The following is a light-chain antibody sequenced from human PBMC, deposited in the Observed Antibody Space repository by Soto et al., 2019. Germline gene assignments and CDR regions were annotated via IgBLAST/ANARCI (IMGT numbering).Light chain of an antibody. V-gene: IGKV3-15*01. CDR2: GVS. Sequence: EILVTQSPATVCLSPGARDTHSCRASQSISGNLAWYQQKPGQAPRLLIYGVSTRATGVPARFSGGGSGKDFTLPIRSLQSEDFAVYYCPQYDLWWTVGEGTKVDIK. J-gene: IGKJ1*01. CDR1: QSISGN. CDR3: PQYDLWWT.